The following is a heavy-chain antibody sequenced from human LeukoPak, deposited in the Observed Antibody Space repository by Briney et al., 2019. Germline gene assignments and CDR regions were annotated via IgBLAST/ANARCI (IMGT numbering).Heavy chain of an antibody. D-gene: IGHD6-19*01. J-gene: IGHJ4*02. V-gene: IGHV3-30-3*01. CDR1: GFTFSSYA. Sequence: PGGSLRLSCAASGFTFSSYAMHWVRQAPGKGLEWVAVISYDRNNKFYADSVKGRFTISRDNSKNTLYLQMNSLRAEDTAVYYCATFPINSSGWYGGEENFDYWGQGTLVTVSS. CDR3: ATFPINSSGWYGGEENFDY. CDR2: ISYDRNNK.